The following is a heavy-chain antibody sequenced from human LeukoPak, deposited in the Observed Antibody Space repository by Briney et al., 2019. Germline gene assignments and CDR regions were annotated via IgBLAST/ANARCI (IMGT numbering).Heavy chain of an antibody. Sequence: ASETLSLTCTVSGGSISTYFWSWIRQPPGKGLEWIGYIYHSGSTNYNPSLESRVTIAVDTSRNQFSLKLNPLTAADTAVYYCARVNTLVPHDAFDIWGQGTMAIVSS. D-gene: IGHD2-15*01. CDR2: IYHSGST. J-gene: IGHJ3*02. V-gene: IGHV4-59*01. CDR3: ARVNTLVPHDAFDI. CDR1: GGSISTYF.